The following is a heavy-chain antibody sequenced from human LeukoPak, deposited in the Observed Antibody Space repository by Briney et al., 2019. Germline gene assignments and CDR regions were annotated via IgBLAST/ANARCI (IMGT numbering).Heavy chain of an antibody. Sequence: GGSLRLSCAASGFTSSSYGLHWVRQAPGKGLEWVALISSDGSNKYFADSVKGRFTISRDNSKNTLYLQMNSLRTEDTAVYYCAKDSGKSAGIAVSRAPQDYWGQGTLVTVSP. V-gene: IGHV3-30*18. CDR1: GFTSSSYG. CDR2: ISSDGSNK. CDR3: AKDSGKSAGIAVSRAPQDY. J-gene: IGHJ4*02. D-gene: IGHD6-19*01.